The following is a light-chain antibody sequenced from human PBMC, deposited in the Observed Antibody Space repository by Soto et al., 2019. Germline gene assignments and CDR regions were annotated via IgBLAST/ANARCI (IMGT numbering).Light chain of an antibody. CDR2: SAS. Sequence: EIVLTQSPGTLSLSPGERATLSCRASQSVSGDYLAWYQQKPGQAPRLLIYSASSRATGIPDRFSGSGSGTEFTLTISSLQSEDFAVYYCQQYNNWPPLTFGGGTKVEIK. V-gene: IGKV3-20*01. CDR1: QSVSGDY. J-gene: IGKJ4*01. CDR3: QQYNNWPPLT.